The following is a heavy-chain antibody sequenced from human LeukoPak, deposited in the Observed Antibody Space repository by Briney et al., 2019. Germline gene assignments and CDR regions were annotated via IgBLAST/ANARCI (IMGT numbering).Heavy chain of an antibody. CDR2: INPNSGGT. CDR3: ARAIAAAGTLFYYYYYMDV. J-gene: IGHJ6*03. CDR1: GYTFTSYD. V-gene: IGHV1-2*02. D-gene: IGHD6-13*01. Sequence: ASVKVSCKASGYTFTSYDINWVRQAPGQGLEWMGWINPNSGGTNYAQKFQGRVTMTRDTSISTAYMELSRLRSDDTAVYYCARAIAAAGTLFYYYYYMDVWGKGTTVTVSS.